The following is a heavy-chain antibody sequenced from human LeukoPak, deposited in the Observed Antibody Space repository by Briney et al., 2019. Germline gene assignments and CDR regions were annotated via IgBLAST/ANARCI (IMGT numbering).Heavy chain of an antibody. CDR2: IYYSGST. J-gene: IGHJ5*02. V-gene: IGHV4-59*01. CDR1: GGSISSYY. Sequence: SETLSLTCTVSGGSISSYYWSWIQQPPGKGLERIGYIYYSGSTNYNPSLKSRVTISVDTSKNQFSLKLSSVTAADTAVYYCARAESSGWYWFDPWGQGTLVTVSS. CDR3: ARAESSGWYWFDP. D-gene: IGHD6-19*01.